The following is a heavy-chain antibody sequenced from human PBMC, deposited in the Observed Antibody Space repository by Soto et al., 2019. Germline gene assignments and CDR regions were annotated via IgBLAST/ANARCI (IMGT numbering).Heavy chain of an antibody. V-gene: IGHV3-43*01. J-gene: IGHJ3*02. CDR3: AKDFYYGSGSYTGSGAFDI. D-gene: IGHD3-10*01. CDR1: GFPFDDYT. CDR2: ISWDGSGT. Sequence: EVQLVESGGVVVQPGGSLRLSCAASGFPFDDYTMHWVRQAPGKGLEWVSLISWDGSGTYYADSVKGRFTISRDNSKNSLYLQMNSLRTEDTALYYCAKDFYYGSGSYTGSGAFDIWGQGTMVTVSS.